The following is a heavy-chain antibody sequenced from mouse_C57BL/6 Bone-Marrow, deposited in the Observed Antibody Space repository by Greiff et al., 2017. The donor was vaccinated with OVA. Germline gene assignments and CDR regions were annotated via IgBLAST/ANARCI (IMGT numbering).Heavy chain of an antibody. D-gene: IGHD3-1*01. CDR3: ASSGLPYYFDY. V-gene: IGHV1-82*01. J-gene: IGHJ2*01. CDR2: IYPGDGDT. Sequence: VQGVESGPELVKPGASVKISCKASGYAFSSSWMNWVKQRPGKGLEWIGRIYPGDGDTNYNGKFKGKATLTADKSSSTAYMQLSSLTSEDSAVYFCASSGLPYYFDYWGQGTTLTVSS. CDR1: GYAFSSSW.